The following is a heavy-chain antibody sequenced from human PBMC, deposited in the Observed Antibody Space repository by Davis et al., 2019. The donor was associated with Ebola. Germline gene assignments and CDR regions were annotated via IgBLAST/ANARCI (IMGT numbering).Heavy chain of an antibody. CDR3: TKGQGYFLDY. CDR1: GFTFSSYA. V-gene: IGHV3-30*01. Sequence: PGGSLRLSCAASGFTFSSYAMHWVRQAPGKGLEWVAVISYDGSNKYYADSVKGRFTFSRDNSKNTLYLQMDTLRVEDTALYYFTKGQGYFLDYWGQGTLVNLSS. J-gene: IGHJ4*02. D-gene: IGHD6-13*01. CDR2: ISYDGSNK.